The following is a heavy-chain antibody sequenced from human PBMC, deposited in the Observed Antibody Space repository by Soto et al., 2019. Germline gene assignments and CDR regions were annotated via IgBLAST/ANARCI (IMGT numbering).Heavy chain of an antibody. V-gene: IGHV1-58*02. D-gene: IGHD3-10*01. CDR3: AAGRGSRNYGLGSPTPTITEGMDV. Sequence: GASVKVSCKASGFTFTTSAMQWVRQARGQRLEWIGWIVVGSGNTNYAQKFQERVTITRDMSTSTAYMELSSLRSEDTAVYYCAAGRGSRNYGLGSPTPTITEGMDVWG. J-gene: IGHJ6*02. CDR2: IVVGSGNT. CDR1: GFTFTTSA.